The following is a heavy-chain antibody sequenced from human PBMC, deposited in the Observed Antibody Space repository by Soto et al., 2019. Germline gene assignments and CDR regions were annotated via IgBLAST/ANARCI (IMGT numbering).Heavy chain of an antibody. CDR3: ARVLYYGSGSYSPYGMDV. Sequence: QVQLVQSGAEVKKPGSSVKVSCKTSGVSFNNNGIGWVRQAPGHGLGWMGGVSPPSRTSNYARKFQGRISITADASTGTVNMELSRLPSGDTAQYYCARVLYYGSGSYSPYGMDVWGQGTTVTVSS. D-gene: IGHD3-10*01. CDR1: GVSFNNNG. CDR2: VSPPSRTS. J-gene: IGHJ6*02. V-gene: IGHV1-69*01.